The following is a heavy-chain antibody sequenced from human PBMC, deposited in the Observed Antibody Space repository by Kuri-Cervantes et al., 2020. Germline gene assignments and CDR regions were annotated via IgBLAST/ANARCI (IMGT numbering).Heavy chain of an antibody. J-gene: IGHJ6*02. V-gene: IGHV3-11*04. CDR3: AKDLGKIAVAGDTFYYYYGMDV. D-gene: IGHD6-19*01. CDR2: ISSSGSTI. CDR1: GFTFSDYY. Sequence: GESLKISCAASGFTFSDYYMSWIRQAPGKGLEWVSYISSSGSTIYYADSVKGRFTIPRDNAKNSLYLQMNSLRAEDTAVYYCAKDLGKIAVAGDTFYYYYGMDVWGQGTTVTVSS.